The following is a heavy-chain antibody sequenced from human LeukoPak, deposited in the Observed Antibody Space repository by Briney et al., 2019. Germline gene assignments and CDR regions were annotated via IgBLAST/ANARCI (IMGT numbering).Heavy chain of an antibody. V-gene: IGHV4-34*01. Sequence: SETLSLTCTVSGGSINSYYWSWIRQPPGKGLEWIGEINHSGSTNYNPSLKSRVTISVDTSKNQFSLKLSSVTAADTAVYYCARHKRARFGESLSWFDPWGQGTLVTVSS. D-gene: IGHD3-10*01. J-gene: IGHJ5*02. CDR2: INHSGST. CDR3: ARHKRARFGESLSWFDP. CDR1: GGSINSYY.